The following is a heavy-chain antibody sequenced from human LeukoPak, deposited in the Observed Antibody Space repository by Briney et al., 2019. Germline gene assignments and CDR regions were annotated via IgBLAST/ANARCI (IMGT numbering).Heavy chain of an antibody. J-gene: IGHJ3*02. CDR1: GGSISSYY. CDR3: VSVQPNTGEWAFDI. CDR2: ISNSGST. V-gene: IGHV4-59*01. D-gene: IGHD1-1*01. Sequence: SETLSLTCTVSGGSISSYYWSSIRQPPGEGLEWIGYISNSGSTNYNPSLKSRVTISVYPSTNQLSLKLRSVTAAATAVYNCVSVQPNTGEWAFDIWGQGTMVSVSS.